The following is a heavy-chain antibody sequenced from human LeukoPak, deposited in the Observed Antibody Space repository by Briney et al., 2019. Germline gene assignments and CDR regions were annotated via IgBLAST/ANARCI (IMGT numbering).Heavy chain of an antibody. CDR1: GGSFSGYY. D-gene: IGHD3-16*01. V-gene: IGHV4-34*01. Sequence: EASETLSLTCAVYGGSFSGYYWSWIRQPPGKGLEWIGEINHSGSTNYNPSLKSRVTISVDTSKNQFSLKLSSVTAADTAVYYCARVIDDYVWGSDCWGQGTLVTVSS. CDR2: INHSGST. J-gene: IGHJ4*02. CDR3: ARVIDDYVWGSDC.